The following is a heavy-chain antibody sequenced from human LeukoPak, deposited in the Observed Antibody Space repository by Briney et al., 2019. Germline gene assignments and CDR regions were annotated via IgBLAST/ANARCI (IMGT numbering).Heavy chain of an antibody. V-gene: IGHV4-30-2*01. J-gene: IGHJ4*02. D-gene: IGHD4-17*01. CDR3: ARNYGDYPYYFDY. CDR1: GGSISSGGYY. CDR2: IYHSGST. Sequence: SETLSLTCTVSGGSISSGGYYWSWIRQPPGKGLEWIGYIYHSGSTYYNPSLKSRVTISVDRSKNQFSLKLSSVTAADTAVYYCARNYGDYPYYFDYWGQGTLVTVSS.